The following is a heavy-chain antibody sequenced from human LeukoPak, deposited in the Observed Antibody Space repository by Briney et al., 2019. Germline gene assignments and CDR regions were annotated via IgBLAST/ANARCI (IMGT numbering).Heavy chain of an antibody. CDR1: GYTFTSYG. V-gene: IGHV1-18*01. Sequence: ASVKVSCKASGYTFTSYGISWVRQAPGQGLEWMGWISAYNGNTNYAQKLQGRVTMTADTSTSTAYMELRSLRSDDTAVYYCARDRIAAADNWFDPWGQGTLVTVSS. CDR3: ARDRIAAADNWFDP. J-gene: IGHJ5*02. CDR2: ISAYNGNT. D-gene: IGHD6-13*01.